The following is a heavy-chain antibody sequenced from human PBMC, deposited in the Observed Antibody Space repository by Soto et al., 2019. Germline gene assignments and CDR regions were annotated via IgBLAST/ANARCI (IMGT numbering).Heavy chain of an antibody. CDR3: ARVWESSSSGPTWFDP. V-gene: IGHV1-69*13. J-gene: IGHJ5*02. Sequence: GASVKVSCKASGGTFSSYAISWVRQAPGQGLEWMGGIIPIFGTANYAQKFQGRVTITADESTSTAYMELSSLRSEDTAVYYCARVWESSSSGPTWFDPWGQGTLVTVS. CDR1: GGTFSSYA. D-gene: IGHD6-6*01. CDR2: IIPIFGTA.